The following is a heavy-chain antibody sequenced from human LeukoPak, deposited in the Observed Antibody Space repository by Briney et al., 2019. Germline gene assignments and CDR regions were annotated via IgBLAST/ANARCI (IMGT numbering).Heavy chain of an antibody. CDR1: GFTFSSYG. Sequence: PGGSLRLSCAASGFTFSSYGMHWVRQAPGKGLEWVAVIWYDGSNKYYADSVKGRFTISRDNSKNTLYLQMNSLRAEDTAVCYCARELYDYVWGSYRAHDAFDIWGQGTMVTVSS. CDR2: IWYDGSNK. CDR3: ARELYDYVWGSYRAHDAFDI. D-gene: IGHD3-16*02. V-gene: IGHV3-33*01. J-gene: IGHJ3*02.